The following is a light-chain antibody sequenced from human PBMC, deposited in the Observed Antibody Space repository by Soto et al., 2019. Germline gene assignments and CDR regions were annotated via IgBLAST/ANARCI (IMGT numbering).Light chain of an antibody. CDR1: SRDVGASDY. J-gene: IGLJ1*01. CDR3: LSHSGSING. Sequence: QSALTQPPSASGSPGQSVAISCTGTSRDVGASDYVSWYQQHSGKAPKLLLYEVNKRPSGVPDRFSGSKSGNTASLTVSALQADDEADYYGLSHSGSINGLGTGTKLTVL. CDR2: EVN. V-gene: IGLV2-8*01.